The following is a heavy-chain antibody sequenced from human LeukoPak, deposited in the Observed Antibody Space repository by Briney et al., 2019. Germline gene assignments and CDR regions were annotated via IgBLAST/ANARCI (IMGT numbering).Heavy chain of an antibody. V-gene: IGHV4-59*12. CDR2: IYYSGST. CDR1: GGSISSYY. D-gene: IGHD4-11*01. Sequence: KPSETLSLTCTVSGGSISSYYWSWIRQPPGKGLEWIGYIYYSGSTNYNPSLKSRVTISVDTSKNQFSLKLSSVTAADTAVYYCARSTTVTTMGSDYWGQGTLVTVSS. J-gene: IGHJ4*02. CDR3: ARSTTVTTMGSDY.